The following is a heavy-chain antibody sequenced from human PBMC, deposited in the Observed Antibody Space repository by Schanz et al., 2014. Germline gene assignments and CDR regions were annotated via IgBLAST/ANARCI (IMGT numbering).Heavy chain of an antibody. CDR1: GYTFTSYG. CDR2: ISAYNGNT. V-gene: IGHV1-18*04. Sequence: QVQLVQSGAEVKKPGASVKVSCKTSGYTFTSYGIHWVRQAPGQGLEWMGWISAYNGNTNYAQKFRGRVTMTRNTSMSTAYIELHILTSEDTAVYYCARGRTFDYWGQGTLVTVSS. J-gene: IGHJ4*02. CDR3: ARGRTFDY.